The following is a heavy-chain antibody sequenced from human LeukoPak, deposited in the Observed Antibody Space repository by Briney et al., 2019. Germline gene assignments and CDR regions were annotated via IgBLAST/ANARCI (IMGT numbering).Heavy chain of an antibody. Sequence: SETLSLTCTVSGGSISSGGYYWSWIRQPPGKGLEWIGYIYYSGSTNYNPSLKSRVTISVDTSKNQFSLKLSSVTAADTAVYYCARIRVSGTKYAFDIWGQGTMVTVSS. D-gene: IGHD3-10*01. CDR1: GGSISSGGYY. CDR2: IYYSGST. J-gene: IGHJ3*02. V-gene: IGHV4-61*08. CDR3: ARIRVSGTKYAFDI.